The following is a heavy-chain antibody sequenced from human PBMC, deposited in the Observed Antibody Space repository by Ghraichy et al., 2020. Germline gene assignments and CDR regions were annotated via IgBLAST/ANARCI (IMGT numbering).Heavy chain of an antibody. V-gene: IGHV6-1*01. CDR3: ARGAGRGSYYDYIWGSYRAFDI. Sequence: SQTLSLTCAISGDSVSSNSAAWNWIRQSPSRGLEWLGRTYYRSKWYNDYAVSVKSRITINPDTSKNQFSLQLNSVTPEDTAVYYCARGAGRGSYYDYIWGSYRAFDIWCQGTMVTVSS. CDR1: GDSVSSNSAA. CDR2: TYYRSKWYN. J-gene: IGHJ3*02. D-gene: IGHD3-16*01.